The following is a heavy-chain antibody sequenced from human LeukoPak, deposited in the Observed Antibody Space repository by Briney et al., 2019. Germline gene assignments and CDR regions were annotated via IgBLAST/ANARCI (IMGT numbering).Heavy chain of an antibody. J-gene: IGHJ4*02. CDR2: IYYSGST. CDR1: GGSISSYY. D-gene: IGHD6-13*01. CDR3: ALIPSSSWFRRFAY. V-gene: IGHV4-59*01. Sequence: SETLSLTCTVSGGSISSYYWSWIRQPPGKGLEWIGYIYYSGSTNYNPSLKSRVTISVDTSKNQFSLKLSSVTAADTAVYYCALIPSSSWFRRFAYWGQGTLVSVSS.